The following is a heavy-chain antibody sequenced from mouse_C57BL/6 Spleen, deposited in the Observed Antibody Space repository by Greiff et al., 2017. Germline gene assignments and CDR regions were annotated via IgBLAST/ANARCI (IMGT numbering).Heavy chain of an antibody. CDR3: ARDDEDFDY. D-gene: IGHD2-12*01. CDR1: GYPFTSST. V-gene: IGHV1-4*01. CDR2: INPSSGYT. J-gene: IGHJ2*01. Sequence: VKLMESGAELARPGDSVKMSCKASGYPFTSSTMHWVNQTPGQGLEWIGSINPSSGYTKYTQKFKDKATLTADKSSSTAYMQRSSLTSEDSAVYYGARDDEDFDYWGQGTTLTVSS.